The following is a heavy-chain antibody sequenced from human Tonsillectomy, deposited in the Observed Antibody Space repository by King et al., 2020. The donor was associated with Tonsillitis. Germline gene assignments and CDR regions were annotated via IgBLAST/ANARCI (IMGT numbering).Heavy chain of an antibody. V-gene: IGHV4-34*01. CDR2: INHSGST. CDR3: ARGGYTYAYRNDAFDI. CDR1: GGSFSGYY. D-gene: IGHD3-16*01. J-gene: IGHJ3*02. Sequence: VQLQQWGAGLLKPSETLSLTCAVYGGSFSGYYWSWIRQSPGKGLVWIGEINHSGSTNYNPSLKIRVTISVDTSKNHFSLKQCSVTAADTAVYYCARGGYTYAYRNDAFDIWGQGTMVTVSS.